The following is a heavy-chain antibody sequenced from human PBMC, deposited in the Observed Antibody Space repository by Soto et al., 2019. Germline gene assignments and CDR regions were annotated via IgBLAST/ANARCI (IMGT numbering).Heavy chain of an antibody. Sequence: QVQLVESGGGVVQPGRSLRRSCAASGFTFSSYGMHWVRQAPGKGLEWVAVISYDGSNKYYANSVKGRFTISRDNSKSTPYPQTNTLRAEDTAVYYCAQHKGSDWHPSGPDYWVQGTLDTVSS. V-gene: IGHV3-30*18. CDR3: AQHKGSDWHPSGPDY. D-gene: IGHD6-19*01. CDR1: GFTFSSYG. J-gene: IGHJ4*02. CDR2: ISYDGSNK.